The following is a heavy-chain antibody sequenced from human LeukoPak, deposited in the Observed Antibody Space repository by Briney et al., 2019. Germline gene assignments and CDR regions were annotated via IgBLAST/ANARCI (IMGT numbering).Heavy chain of an antibody. CDR2: INHSGST. J-gene: IGHJ4*02. V-gene: IGHV4-34*01. D-gene: IGHD1-26*01. CDR1: GGSFSGYY. CDR3: ARVVGATTVYFDY. Sequence: SETLSLTCAVYGGSFSGYYWSWIRQPPGKGLEWIGEINHSGSTNYNPSLKSRVTISVDTSKNQFSLKLSSVTAADTAVYYCARVVGATTVYFDYWGQGTLVTVSS.